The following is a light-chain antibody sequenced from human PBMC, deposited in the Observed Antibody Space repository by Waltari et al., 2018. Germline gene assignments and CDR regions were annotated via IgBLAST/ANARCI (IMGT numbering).Light chain of an antibody. CDR1: QSVRSD. J-gene: IGKJ2*01. CDR2: EAS. Sequence: RVMTQSPASLSVSPGERVTLSCRASQSVRSDLAWFQQKPGRAPRLLIHEASTRVTGIPTRFSASGSGTEFTLTISSLQSEDFAIYYCQQYNDWPYTFGQGSKLEIK. V-gene: IGKV3D-15*01. CDR3: QQYNDWPYT.